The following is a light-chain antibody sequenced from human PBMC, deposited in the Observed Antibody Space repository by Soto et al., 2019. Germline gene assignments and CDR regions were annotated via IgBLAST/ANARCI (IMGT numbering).Light chain of an antibody. CDR2: DVS. CDR1: SGDVGAYNY. V-gene: IGLV2-14*03. CDR3: SSFTTNNTLV. Sequence: QSVLTQPASVSGSPGQSISMSCTGTSGDVGAYNYVSWFQHHPGKAPRIILYDVSYRPSGVSDRFSGSKSGNTASLTISGLPAEDEADYYCSSFTTNNTLVFGGGTKVTVL. J-gene: IGLJ3*02.